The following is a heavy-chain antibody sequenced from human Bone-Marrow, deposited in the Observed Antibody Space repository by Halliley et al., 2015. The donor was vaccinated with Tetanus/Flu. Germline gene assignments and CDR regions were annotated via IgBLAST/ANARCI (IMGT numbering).Heavy chain of an antibody. CDR3: ARGDYYTSGRLKTRLDP. CDR2: IDPEGTST. D-gene: IGHD3-10*01. J-gene: IGHJ5*02. V-gene: IGHV3-74*03. Sequence: RIDPEGTSTKYADSVKGRFTISRDNVKNIVYLQMNSLRAEDTAVFYCARGDYYTSGRLKTRLDPWGQGTLVTVAS.